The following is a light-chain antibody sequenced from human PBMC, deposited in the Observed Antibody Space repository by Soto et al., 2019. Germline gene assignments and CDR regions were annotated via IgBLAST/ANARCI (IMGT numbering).Light chain of an antibody. J-gene: IGLJ2*01. CDR2: EVS. CDR1: SSDVGGYNY. Sequence: QSALTQPASVSGSPGQSITISCTGTSSDVGGYNYVSWYQQHPGKAPKLMIYEVSNRPSGLSNRFSGSKSGTSATLGITGLQTGDEADYYCGTWDSSLSAAVFGGGTKLTVL. CDR3: GTWDSSLSAAV. V-gene: IGLV2-14*01.